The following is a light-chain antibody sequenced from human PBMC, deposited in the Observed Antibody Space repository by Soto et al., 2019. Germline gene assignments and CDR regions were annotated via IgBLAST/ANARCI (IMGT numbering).Light chain of an antibody. V-gene: IGKV3-15*01. CDR1: QSVSRN. CDR3: QQYNNWPPWT. Sequence: EIVMTQSPATLSVSPGERATLSCRASQSVSRNLAWYQQKPCQAPRLLIYGASTSATGIPSRFSGSGSGTEFTLTISSVQSEEFAVYYCQQYNNWPPWTFGQGTKVEIK. J-gene: IGKJ1*01. CDR2: GAS.